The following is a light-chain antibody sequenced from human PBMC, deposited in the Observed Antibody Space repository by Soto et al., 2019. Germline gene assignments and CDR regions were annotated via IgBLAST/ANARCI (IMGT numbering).Light chain of an antibody. CDR2: AAS. Sequence: DIQMTQSPSSLSLSLGDRAIITCRASRDIVTSLNWYQQHPGKGPKILIYAASTLPRGLPSRFSGSGSGTDFHLTSSSLQHDDYATYYRQQSYRSLTFGQGTKVEIK. CDR3: QQSYRSLT. CDR1: RDIVTS. V-gene: IGKV1-39*01. J-gene: IGKJ4*01.